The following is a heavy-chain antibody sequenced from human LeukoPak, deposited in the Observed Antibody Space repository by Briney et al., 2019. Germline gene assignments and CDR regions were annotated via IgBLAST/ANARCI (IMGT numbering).Heavy chain of an antibody. Sequence: ASVKVSCKASGYTFTGYYMHWVRQAPGQGLEWMGWINPNSGGTNYAQKFQGRVTMTRDTSISTAYMELSRLRSDDTAVYYCARDAPFGSSEGLFDYWGQGTLVTVSS. CDR3: ARDAPFGSSEGLFDY. V-gene: IGHV1-2*02. J-gene: IGHJ4*02. CDR1: GYTFTGYY. CDR2: INPNSGGT. D-gene: IGHD3-10*01.